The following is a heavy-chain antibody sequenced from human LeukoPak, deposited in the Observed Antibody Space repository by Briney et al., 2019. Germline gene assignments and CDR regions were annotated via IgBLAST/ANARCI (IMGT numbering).Heavy chain of an antibody. CDR1: GFTFSSYS. Sequence: PGGSLRLSCAASGFTFSSYSMNWVRQAPGKGLEWVSSISSSSSYIYYADSVKGRFTISRDNAKNSLYLQMNSLRAEDTAVYCCARERWPDSRIDYWGQGTLVTVSS. CDR3: ARERWPDSRIDY. CDR2: ISSSSSYI. V-gene: IGHV3-21*01. J-gene: IGHJ4*02. D-gene: IGHD6-13*01.